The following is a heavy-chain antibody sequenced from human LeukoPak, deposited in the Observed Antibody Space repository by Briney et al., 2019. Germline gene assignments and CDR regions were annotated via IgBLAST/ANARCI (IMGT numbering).Heavy chain of an antibody. V-gene: IGHV3-23*01. CDR1: GFTFRSCA. Sequence: GGSLRLSCAASGFTFRSCAMHWVRQAPGKGLEGVSGISDSGVSAFYTHSVKGRFTTSRDNSKNTLYLQMSSLRAEDTAVYYCAKGDGSTYVTHFDFWGQGTLVSVSS. CDR3: AKGDGSTYVTHFDF. D-gene: IGHD5-18*01. J-gene: IGHJ4*02. CDR2: ISDSGVSA.